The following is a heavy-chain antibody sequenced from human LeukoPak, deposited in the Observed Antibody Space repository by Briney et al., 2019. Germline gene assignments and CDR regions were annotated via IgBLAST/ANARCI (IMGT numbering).Heavy chain of an antibody. Sequence: ASVKVSCKASGYTFTGYYMHWGRQAPGQGLEWMGWINPNSGGTNYAQKFQGRVTMTRDTSISTAYMELSRLRSDNTAVYYCASTASTYYYYMDVWGKGTTVTVSS. J-gene: IGHJ6*03. V-gene: IGHV1-2*02. CDR3: ASTASTYYYYMDV. CDR2: INPNSGGT. CDR1: GYTFTGYY.